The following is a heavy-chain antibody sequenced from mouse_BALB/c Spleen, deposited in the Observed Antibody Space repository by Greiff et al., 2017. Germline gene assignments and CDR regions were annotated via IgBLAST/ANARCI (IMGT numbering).Heavy chain of an antibody. V-gene: IGHV1-82*01. Sequence: VQLQQSGPELVKPGASVKISCKASGYAFSSSWMNWVKQRPGQGLEWIGRIYPGDGDTNYNGKFKGKATLTADKSSSTAYMQLSSLTSVDSADYFCSRNNYNGSSGDYWGQGTPLTVSS. J-gene: IGHJ2*01. CDR1: GYAFSSSW. CDR2: IYPGDGDT. CDR3: SRNNYNGSSGDY. D-gene: IGHD1-1*01.